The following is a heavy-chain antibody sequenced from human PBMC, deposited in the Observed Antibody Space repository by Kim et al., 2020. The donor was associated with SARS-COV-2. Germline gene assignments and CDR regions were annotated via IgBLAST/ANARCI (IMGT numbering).Heavy chain of an antibody. CDR3: AKAPRYDSSGYSTQGFDY. V-gene: IGHV3-9*01. Sequence: TGRFTISRDNAKNSLYLQMNSLRAEDTALYYCAKAPRYDSSGYSTQGFDYWGQGTLVTVSS. J-gene: IGHJ4*02. D-gene: IGHD3-22*01.